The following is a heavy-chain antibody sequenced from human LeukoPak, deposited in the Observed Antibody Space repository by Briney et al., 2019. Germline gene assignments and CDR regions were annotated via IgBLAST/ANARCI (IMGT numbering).Heavy chain of an antibody. D-gene: IGHD6-13*01. CDR3: ARGSSRGYAFDI. J-gene: IGHJ3*02. V-gene: IGHV1-69*13. CDR1: GGTFSSYA. Sequence: ASVKVSCKASGGTFSSYAISWARQAPGQGLEWMGGIIPIFGTANYAQKFQGRVTITADESTSTAYMELSSLRSEDTAVYYCARGSSRGYAFDIWGQGTMVTVS. CDR2: IIPIFGTA.